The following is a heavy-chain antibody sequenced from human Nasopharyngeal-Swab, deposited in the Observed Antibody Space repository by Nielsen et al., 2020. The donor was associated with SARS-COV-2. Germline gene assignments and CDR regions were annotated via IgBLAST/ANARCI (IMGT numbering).Heavy chain of an antibody. CDR3: ARDVEEWLVVPSLSFDH. CDR2: ISIYNGDR. D-gene: IGHD5-18*01. Sequence: ASVKVSCKASGYSFRRYGINWVRQAPGQGLDWMGWISIYNGDRNYAEKLQGRVSMTTDTSTTTAFMELTTLRSDDTAVYYCARDVEEWLVVPSLSFDHWGQGTLVTVSS. J-gene: IGHJ4*02. V-gene: IGHV1-18*01. CDR1: GYSFRRYG.